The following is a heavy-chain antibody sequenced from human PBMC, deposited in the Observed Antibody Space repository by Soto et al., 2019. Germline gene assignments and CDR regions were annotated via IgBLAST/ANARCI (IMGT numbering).Heavy chain of an antibody. CDR1: GYTFSNYD. CDR2: VNPNNGDT. Sequence: QVQLVQSGAELKKPGASVKVSCKASGYTFSNYDMNWVRQATGQGLEWIGWVNPNNGDTGYAQKFQGLVTLTTDISTTTAYMELTSLRSEHTAIYYCAKVSRKGSAIDFDYWGQGTLITVSS. D-gene: IGHD3-10*01. V-gene: IGHV1-8*01. J-gene: IGHJ4*02. CDR3: AKVSRKGSAIDFDY.